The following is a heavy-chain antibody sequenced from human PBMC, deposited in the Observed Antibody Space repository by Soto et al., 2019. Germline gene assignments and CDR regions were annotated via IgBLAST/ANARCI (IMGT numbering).Heavy chain of an antibody. D-gene: IGHD3-16*01. V-gene: IGHV4-4*02. CDR2: TYHSGNT. CDR3: ASWGSGAFDL. J-gene: IGHJ3*01. CDR1: RVSMSSSDW. Sequence: QLQESGPGLVEPSGTLSLACAVSRVSMSSSDWWCWVRQAPGKGLEWIGETYHSGNTKYNPSLKSRVALAVDNSKNHFSLALTSVTAADSCVYYCASWGSGAFDLLGQGTMVTVSS.